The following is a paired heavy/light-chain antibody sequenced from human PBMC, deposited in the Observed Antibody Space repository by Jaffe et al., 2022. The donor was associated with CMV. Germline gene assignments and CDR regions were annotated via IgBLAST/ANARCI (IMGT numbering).Light chain of an antibody. J-gene: IGKJ2*01. V-gene: IGKV1-5*03. CDR2: KAS. CDR1: QNINNW. Sequence: DIQVTQSPSTLSASVGDRVTITCRASQNINNWLAWFQQKPGKAPKLLIYKASNLESGVPSRFSGSGSGTEFTFTISSLQPGDFATYYCQHYHSYPYTFGQGTTLEIK. CDR3: QHYHSYPYT.
Heavy chain of an antibody. Sequence: EMQLAESGGGLVQPGGSLRLSCEASGFTFKDYVMNWVRQSPGKGLEWVSAIGESGGSTYYADSARGRFTISRDNVKNTLFLQMDSLRVDDTAVYFCAKRDDWKRAFDLWGQGTMVTVSS. CDR2: IGESGGST. V-gene: IGHV3-23*04. CDR3: AKRDDWKRAFDL. CDR1: GFTFKDYV. J-gene: IGHJ3*01. D-gene: IGHD1-1*01.